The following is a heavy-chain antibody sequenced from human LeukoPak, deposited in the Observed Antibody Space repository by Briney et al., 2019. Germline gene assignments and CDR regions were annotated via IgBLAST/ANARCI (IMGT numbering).Heavy chain of an antibody. Sequence: GASVKVSCKASGYSFSGHYMHWVRQAPGQGPEWMGWISPNSGGTNYAQKFQGRVTMTGDTSISTAYMELSSLRSDDTAVYYCVRDSILVIDHYYYYYMDVWGKGPRSPSP. CDR3: VRDSILVIDHYYYYYMDV. CDR2: ISPNSGGT. D-gene: IGHD2-8*02. J-gene: IGHJ6*03. V-gene: IGHV1-2*02. CDR1: GYSFSGHY.